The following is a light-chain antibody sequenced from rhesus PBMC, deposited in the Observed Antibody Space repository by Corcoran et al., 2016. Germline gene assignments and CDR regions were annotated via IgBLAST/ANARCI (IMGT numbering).Light chain of an antibody. V-gene: IGKV1-94*01. Sequence: DIQMTQSPSSLSASVGDRVTVTCRASQGINKELSWYQQKPGKAPTHLIHAASSLQTGVSSRFSGSGSGTYYTLTISSLQPEDVATYYCLPDYTTPWTFGQGTKVEIK. CDR1: QGINKE. CDR3: LPDYTTPWT. J-gene: IGKJ1*01. CDR2: AAS.